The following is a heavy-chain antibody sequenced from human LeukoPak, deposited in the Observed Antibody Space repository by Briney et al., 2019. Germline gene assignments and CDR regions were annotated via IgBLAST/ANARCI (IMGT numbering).Heavy chain of an antibody. J-gene: IGHJ4*02. CDR1: GSKFGDYA. D-gene: IGHD3-10*01. V-gene: IGHV3-9*01. Sequence: GGSLRLSCAASGSKFGDYAMHWVRQAPGKGLEWVSGISWNSGVIDYADSVKGRFTISRDNAKNSLFLQMNSLRVEDTALYYCAKVRPPGSYYNLAIEYWGQGTLVTVSS. CDR2: ISWNSGVI. CDR3: AKVRPPGSYYNLAIEY.